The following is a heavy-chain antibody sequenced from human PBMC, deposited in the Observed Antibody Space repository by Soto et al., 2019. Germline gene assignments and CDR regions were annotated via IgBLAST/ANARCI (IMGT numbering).Heavy chain of an antibody. Sequence: QVPLVQSGAEVKKPGSSVKVSCKASGGTFSSYTISWVRQAPGQGLEWMGRIIPILGIANYAQKFQGRVTITADKSTSTGYMELGSLGSEDTAVYYCAGGSGYYDYWGQGTLVTVAS. CDR2: IIPILGIA. D-gene: IGHD3-3*01. V-gene: IGHV1-69*02. J-gene: IGHJ4*02. CDR3: AGGSGYYDY. CDR1: GGTFSSYT.